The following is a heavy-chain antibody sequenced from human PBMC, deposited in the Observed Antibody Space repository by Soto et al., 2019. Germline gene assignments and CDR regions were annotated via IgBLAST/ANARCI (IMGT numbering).Heavy chain of an antibody. J-gene: IGHJ6*02. V-gene: IGHV5-51*01. CDR3: ARRGSGWQIYYYGMDV. CDR1: GYSFTSYW. Sequence: GESLNISCKGSGYSFTSYWIGWVRQMPGKGLEWMGIIYPGDSDTRYSPSFQGQVTISADKSISTAYLQWSSLKASDTAMYYCARRGSGWQIYYYGMDVWGQGTTVTGSS. D-gene: IGHD6-19*01. CDR2: IYPGDSDT.